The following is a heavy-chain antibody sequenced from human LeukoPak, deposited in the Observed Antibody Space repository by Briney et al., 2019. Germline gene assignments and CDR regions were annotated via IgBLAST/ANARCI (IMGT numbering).Heavy chain of an antibody. D-gene: IGHD3-9*01. J-gene: IGHJ4*02. CDR2: ISSSNTYI. Sequence: GGSLRLSCAASGFTFSTYTMNWVRQAPGKGLEWVSSISSSNTYIYYADSVKGRFTISRDNAKNSLHLQMTRLRAEDTAVYYWARGPPGGGILAGYKVDYWGQGTLVTVSS. CDR1: GFTFSTYT. CDR3: ARGPPGGGILAGYKVDY. V-gene: IGHV3-21*01.